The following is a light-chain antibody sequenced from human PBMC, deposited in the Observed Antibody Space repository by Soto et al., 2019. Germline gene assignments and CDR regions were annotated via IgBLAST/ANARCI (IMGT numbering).Light chain of an antibody. V-gene: IGKV1-33*01. Sequence: DFQMPQSASSLPASVGDTVTISCQASKDISKNLNWFQQKPGKAPKLLIYDVFNVETGVPSRFSGRGSGTDFTLIISNLQPEDFATYYCQQYDQLPITFGGGTKVDI. CDR1: KDISKN. CDR2: DVF. J-gene: IGKJ4*01. CDR3: QQYDQLPIT.